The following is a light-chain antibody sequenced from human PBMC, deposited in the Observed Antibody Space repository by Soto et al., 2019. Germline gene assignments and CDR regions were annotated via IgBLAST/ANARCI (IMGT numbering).Light chain of an antibody. J-gene: IGKJ1*01. Sequence: EIVLTHSPGTLALSPCERATLSSRASQSVSSSYLAWYQQKAGQAPSLLIYGASSRATGIPDRFSGSGSGTDFILTIRRLEPDDFAVYYCQYYGSFWTFGQGTKVDIK. V-gene: IGKV3-20*01. CDR3: QYYGSFWT. CDR2: GAS. CDR1: QSVSSSY.